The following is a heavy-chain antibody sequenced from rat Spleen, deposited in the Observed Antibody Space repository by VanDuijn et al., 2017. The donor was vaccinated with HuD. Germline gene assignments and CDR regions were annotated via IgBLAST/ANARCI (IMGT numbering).Heavy chain of an antibody. J-gene: IGHJ2*01. V-gene: IGHV5S14*01. D-gene: IGHD4-3*01. Sequence: EVQLVESGGGLVQPGRSLKLSCAASGFTFSDYAMAWVRQTPTKGLEWVASITTGGGKSYYRDSVKGRFTLSRDNAEKTQYLQMDSLRSEDTAIYYCVREELGVRDWGQGVMVTVSS. CDR3: VREELGVRD. CDR2: ITTGGGKS. CDR1: GFTFSDYA.